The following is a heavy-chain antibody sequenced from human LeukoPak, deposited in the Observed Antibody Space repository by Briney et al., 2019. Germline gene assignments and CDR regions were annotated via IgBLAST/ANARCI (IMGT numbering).Heavy chain of an antibody. CDR2: IYYSGST. J-gene: IGHJ3*02. V-gene: IGHV4-59*01. CDR1: GGPISSYY. D-gene: IGHD5-12*01. CDR3: ARDGAVDNDAFDI. Sequence: SETLSLTCTVSGGPISSYYWSWIRQPPGKGLEWIGYIYYSGSTNYNPSLKSRVTISVDTSKNQFSLKLSSVTAADTAVYYCARDGAVDNDAFDIWGQGTMVTVSS.